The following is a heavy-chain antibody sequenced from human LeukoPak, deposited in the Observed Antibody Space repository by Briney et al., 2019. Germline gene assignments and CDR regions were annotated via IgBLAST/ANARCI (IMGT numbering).Heavy chain of an antibody. CDR1: GFTFGGYA. CDR2: IRSKAYGGTT. CDR3: TRALYYYYGMDV. J-gene: IGHJ6*02. V-gene: IGHV3-49*04. Sequence: GGSLRPSCTASGFTFGGYAMSWVRQAPGKGLEWVGFIRSKAYGGTTEYAASVKGRFTISRDDSKSIAYLQMNSLKTEDTAVYYCTRALYYYYGMDVWGQGTTVTVSS.